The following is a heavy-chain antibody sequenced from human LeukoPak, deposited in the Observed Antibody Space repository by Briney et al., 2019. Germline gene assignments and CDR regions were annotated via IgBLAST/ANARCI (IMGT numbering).Heavy chain of an antibody. J-gene: IGHJ4*02. V-gene: IGHV3-30-3*01. D-gene: IGHD3-22*01. CDR3: ARGLSVNFWYDSSGYSLYFDY. Sequence: PGGSLRLSCAASGFTLSSYPMHWVRQAPGKGLEWVAFISYEGISKYYADSVKGRFTISRDNSKNSLILQMNSLRTDDTAVYYCARGLSVNFWYDSSGYSLYFDYWGQGTLVTVSS. CDR2: ISYEGISK. CDR1: GFTLSSYP.